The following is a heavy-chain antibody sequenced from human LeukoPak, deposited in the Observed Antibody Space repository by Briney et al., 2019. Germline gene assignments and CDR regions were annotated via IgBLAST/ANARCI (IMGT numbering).Heavy chain of an antibody. V-gene: IGHV3-33*06. CDR1: GFTFSSYG. Sequence: XPGGSLRLSCAASGFTFSSYGMHWVRQAPGKGLEWVAVIWYDGSNKYYADSVKGRFTISRDNSKNTLYLQIDSLRAEDTAVYYCANFERTVAGPYNWFEPWGQGTLVTVSS. J-gene: IGHJ5*02. CDR3: ANFERTVAGPYNWFEP. D-gene: IGHD6-19*01. CDR2: IWYDGSNK.